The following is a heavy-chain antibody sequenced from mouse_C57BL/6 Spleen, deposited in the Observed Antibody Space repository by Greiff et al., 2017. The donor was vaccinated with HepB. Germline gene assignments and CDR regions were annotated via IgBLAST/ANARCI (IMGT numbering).Heavy chain of an antibody. V-gene: IGHV1-26*01. J-gene: IGHJ2*01. D-gene: IGHD3-3*01. CDR3: ARGGGTYYFDY. CDR2: INPNNGGT. CDR1: GYTFTDYY. Sequence: EVQLQQSGPELVKPGASVKISCKASGYTFTDYYMNWVKQSHGKSLEWIGDINPNNGGTSYNQKFKGKATWTVDKSSSTAYMELRSLTSEDSAVYYCARGGGTYYFDYWGQGTTLTVSS.